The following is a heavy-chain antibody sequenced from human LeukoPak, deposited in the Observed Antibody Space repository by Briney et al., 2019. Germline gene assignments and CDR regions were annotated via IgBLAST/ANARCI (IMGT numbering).Heavy chain of an antibody. CDR1: GYTFTSYI. V-gene: IGHV1-18*01. J-gene: IGHJ4*02. Sequence: ASVKVSCKASGYTFTSYIISWVRQAPGQGLEWMGWINAYNGNTDYAQRVQGRVTMTTDTSTSTAYMELRSLRSDDTAVYYCARDYYDSSGYYSWGQGTLVTVSS. D-gene: IGHD3-22*01. CDR2: INAYNGNT. CDR3: ARDYYDSSGYYS.